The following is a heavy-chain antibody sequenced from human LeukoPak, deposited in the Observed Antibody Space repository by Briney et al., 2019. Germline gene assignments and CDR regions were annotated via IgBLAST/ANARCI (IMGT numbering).Heavy chain of an antibody. V-gene: IGHV1-69*13. D-gene: IGHD1-14*01. Sequence: GASVKVSCKASGGTFSSYAISWVRQAPGQGLEWMGGIIPIFGTANYAQKFQGRVTITADESTSTAYMELSSLRSEDTAVYYCARQPMTRDVFDIWGQGTMVTVSS. CDR2: IIPIFGTA. J-gene: IGHJ3*02. CDR3: ARQPMTRDVFDI. CDR1: GGTFSSYA.